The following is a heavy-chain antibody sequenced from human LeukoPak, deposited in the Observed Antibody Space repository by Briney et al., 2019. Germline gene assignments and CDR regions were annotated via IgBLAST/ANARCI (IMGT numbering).Heavy chain of an antibody. D-gene: IGHD3-10*01. CDR3: AKAYGSGSYDLDY. CDR1: RFTFSSYA. V-gene: IGHV3-23*01. J-gene: IGHJ4*02. Sequence: GGSLTLSCAASRFTFSSYAMTWVRQAPGKGLEWVSAISGSGGSTYYADSVKGRFTISRDNSRNTLYLQMNSLRAEDTAVYYCAKAYGSGSYDLDYWGQGTLVTVSS. CDR2: ISGSGGST.